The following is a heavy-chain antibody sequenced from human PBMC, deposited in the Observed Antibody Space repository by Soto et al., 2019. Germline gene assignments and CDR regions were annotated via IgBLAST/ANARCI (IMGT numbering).Heavy chain of an antibody. V-gene: IGHV4-39*07. CDR3: ARSYDYVWGTHNWSDP. CDR2: MSYSRST. J-gene: IGHJ5*02. CDR1: GGSISSNNYY. D-gene: IGHD3-16*01. Sequence: SETLSLTCFVSGGSISSNNYYCGWIRQPPGKGLEWIGSMSYSRSTYYNPSLKSRVTISVDTSKNQFSLKLSSVTAADTAVYYCARSYDYVWGTHNWSDPWGQGTLVTVSS.